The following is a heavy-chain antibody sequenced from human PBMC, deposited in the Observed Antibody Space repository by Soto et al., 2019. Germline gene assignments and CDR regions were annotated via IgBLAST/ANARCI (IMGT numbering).Heavy chain of an antibody. CDR3: AKDPEGCSGGSCYAY. D-gene: IGHD2-15*01. CDR2: ISGSGGST. V-gene: IGHV3-23*01. J-gene: IGHJ4*02. Sequence: GESLKISCAASGFTFSSYAMSWVRQAPGKGLEWVSAISGSGGSTYYADSVKGRFTISRDNSKNTLYLQMNSLRAEDTAVYYCAKDPEGCSGGSCYAYWGQETLVTVSS. CDR1: GFTFSSYA.